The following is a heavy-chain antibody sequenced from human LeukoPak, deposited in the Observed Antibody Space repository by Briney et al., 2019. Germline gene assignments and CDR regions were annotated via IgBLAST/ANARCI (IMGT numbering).Heavy chain of an antibody. J-gene: IGHJ4*02. CDR1: AFTFSSYE. V-gene: IGHV3-48*03. D-gene: IGHD3-10*01. CDR2: ISSSGSTK. CDR3: AREWFKTHDS. Sequence: GGSLRLSCAASAFTFSSYEMNWVRQAPGKGLECVSYISSSGSTKHYADSVKGRFTISRDNAKNSLYLQMNSLRAEDTAVYYCAREWFKTHDSWGQGTLVTVSS.